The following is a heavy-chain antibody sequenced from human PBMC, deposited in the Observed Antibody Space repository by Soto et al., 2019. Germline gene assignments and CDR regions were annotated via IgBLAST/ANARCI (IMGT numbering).Heavy chain of an antibody. D-gene: IGHD3-16*01. Sequence: PSETLSLTCAVYGGFLSESYWTWIRQPPGKGLEWIGEINHVGGTNYNPSLKSRVSMSVDTSQNQFSLRLISVTAADTAMYFCVRIRYQLPSSVLWLDPWGQGTPVTVSS. V-gene: IGHV4-34*01. J-gene: IGHJ5*02. CDR1: GGFLSESY. CDR3: VRIRYQLPSSVLWLDP. CDR2: INHVGGT.